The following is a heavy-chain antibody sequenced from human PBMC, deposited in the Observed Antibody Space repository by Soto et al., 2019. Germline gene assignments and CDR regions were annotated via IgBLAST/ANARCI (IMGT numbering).Heavy chain of an antibody. CDR2: ISTYTGNT. V-gene: IGHV1-18*01. J-gene: IGHJ6*02. CDR1: GYTFTNYD. D-gene: IGHD3-10*01. CDR3: AGGYYSGSGRPTAGGMDV. Sequence: QVHLVQSGAEVKKPGASVKVSCKASGYTFTNYDINWVRQAPGQGLEWMGWISTYTGNTNYAQKLQGRVTMTTDTSTSTAHLERRRLRSDDTAVCYGAGGYYSGSGRPTAGGMDVWGQGTTVTVSS.